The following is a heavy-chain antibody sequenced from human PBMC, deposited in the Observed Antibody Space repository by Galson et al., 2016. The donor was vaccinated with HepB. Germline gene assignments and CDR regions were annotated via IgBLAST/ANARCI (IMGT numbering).Heavy chain of an antibody. CDR3: AKGSIWVSAALYGMDV. CDR1: GFRFSGYA. CDR2: ISGSGEHT. Sequence: SLRLSCAASGFRFSGYAMTWVRQAPGKGLEWVSGISGSGEHTYYADNVKGRFTISRDNSKTTLYLQMTSLRVEDTAVYYCAKGSIWVSAALYGMDVWGQGALVTVSS. V-gene: IGHV3-23*01. D-gene: IGHD2-21*01. J-gene: IGHJ6*02.